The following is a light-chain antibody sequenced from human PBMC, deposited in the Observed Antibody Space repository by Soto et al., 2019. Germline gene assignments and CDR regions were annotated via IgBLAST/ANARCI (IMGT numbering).Light chain of an antibody. CDR1: QSLVYSDGNTY. V-gene: IGKV2-24*01. J-gene: IGKJ1*01. CDR3: LQLSHFPRT. CDR2: RIS. Sequence: DVVLTQTPLSSSVTLGQPASISCRSSQSLVYSDGNTYLSWLQQRPGQPPRLLIYRISNRVSGVQERFSGGGAGTNFTLKISRVEAEVVGIYYSLQLSHFPRTFGQGTRVEI.